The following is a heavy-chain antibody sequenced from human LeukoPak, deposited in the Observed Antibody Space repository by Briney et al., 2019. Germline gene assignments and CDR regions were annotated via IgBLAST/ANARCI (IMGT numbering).Heavy chain of an antibody. CDR1: GFTFSSYA. CDR3: AKVKPDSSGYYDAFDI. J-gene: IGHJ3*02. D-gene: IGHD3-22*01. Sequence: GGSLRLSCAASGFTFSSYAMHWVRQAPGKGLEWVAVISYDGSNKYYADSVRGRFTISRDNSKNTLYLQMNSLRAEDTAVYYCAKVKPDSSGYYDAFDIWGQGTMVTVSS. CDR2: ISYDGSNK. V-gene: IGHV3-30-3*01.